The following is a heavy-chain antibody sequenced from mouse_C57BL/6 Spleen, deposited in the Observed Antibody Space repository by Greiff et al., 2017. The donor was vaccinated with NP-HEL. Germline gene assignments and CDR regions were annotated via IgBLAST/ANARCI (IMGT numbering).Heavy chain of an antibody. V-gene: IGHV5-16*01. J-gene: IGHJ2*01. CDR2: INYDGSST. D-gene: IGHD1-1*01. Sequence: EVKLVESEGGLVQPGRSMKLSCTASGFTFSDYYMAWVRQVPEKGLEWVANINYDGSSTYYLDSLKSRFIISRDNAKNILYLQMSSLKSEDTATYYCAREDYGSSYGFDYWGQGTTLTVSS. CDR1: GFTFSDYY. CDR3: AREDYGSSYGFDY.